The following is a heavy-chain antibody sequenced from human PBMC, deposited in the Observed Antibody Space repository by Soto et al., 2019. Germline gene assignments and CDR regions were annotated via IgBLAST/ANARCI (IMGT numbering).Heavy chain of an antibody. CDR3: ARSPILGASNHWFDP. D-gene: IGHD1-26*01. V-gene: IGHV1-8*01. CDR2: MNPNSGNT. J-gene: IGHJ5*02. CDR1: GYTFTSHD. Sequence: QVQVVQSGAEVKKPGASVKVSCKASGYTFTSHDINWVRQATGQGLEWMGRMNPNSGNTAYAQKFQGRVTMTRNTSISTAHMQLSGLRSEDTAIYYCARSPILGASNHWFDPWGQGTLVTVSS.